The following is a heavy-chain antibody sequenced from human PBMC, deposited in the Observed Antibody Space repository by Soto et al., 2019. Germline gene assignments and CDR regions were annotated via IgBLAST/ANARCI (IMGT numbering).Heavy chain of an antibody. J-gene: IGHJ4*02. V-gene: IGHV3-13*01. D-gene: IGHD6-19*01. CDR2: IGTAGDT. CDR3: ARGTSSGWYFDY. CDR1: GFTFSSYD. Sequence: GGSLRLSCAASGFTFSSYDMHRVRQATGKGLEWVSAIGTAGDTYYPGSVKGRFTISRENAKNSLYLQMNSLRAEDTAVYYCARGTSSGWYFDYWGQGTLVTVSS.